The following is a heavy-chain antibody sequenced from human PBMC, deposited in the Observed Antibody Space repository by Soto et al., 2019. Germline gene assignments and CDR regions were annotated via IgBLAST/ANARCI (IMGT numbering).Heavy chain of an antibody. CDR3: ARDGFLEDGGGDYRHGLDV. Sequence: EVQLVESGGGLVQPGGSLRLSCAGSGFTFSDHYMDWVRQAPGKGLEWVGRTRNKANSYTTNYAASVKGRFTISRDDSKNSLYLQMNSLKTEDTAVYYCARDGFLEDGGGDYRHGLDVWGQGTTVTVS. CDR1: GFTFSDHY. J-gene: IGHJ6*02. CDR2: TRNKANSYTT. V-gene: IGHV3-72*01. D-gene: IGHD2-21*01.